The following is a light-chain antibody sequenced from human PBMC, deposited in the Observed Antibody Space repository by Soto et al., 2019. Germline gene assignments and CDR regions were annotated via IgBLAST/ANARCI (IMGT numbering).Light chain of an antibody. CDR3: QQYYNWPLT. V-gene: IGKV3-15*01. Sequence: EVVITQSAATLSVYPGERATLSCRASENVKFNLAWYQQRPGQAPRLLFYNASTRAPSFPARFSGSGSGTDYILTISSLQSEDLAVYYCQQYYNWPLTFGQGTLLEI. CDR1: ENVKFN. CDR2: NAS. J-gene: IGKJ5*01.